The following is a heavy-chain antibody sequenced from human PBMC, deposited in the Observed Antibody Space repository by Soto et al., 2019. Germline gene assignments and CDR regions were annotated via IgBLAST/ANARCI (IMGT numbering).Heavy chain of an antibody. CDR1: CGSVSSPY. CDR2: LYSTVST. D-gene: IGHD3-22*01. CDR3: ARDGSGYDTSGYYLYDAFDI. J-gene: IGHJ3*02. V-gene: IGHV4-4*07. Sequence: LSLTCPVSCGSVSSPYWSWIRQAAGKGLEWIGRLYSTVSTNYNPSLRSRVTMSVGTSRNQSSLTLTSVTAADTAVYYCARDGSGYDTSGYYLYDAFDIWGQGTMVTVSS.